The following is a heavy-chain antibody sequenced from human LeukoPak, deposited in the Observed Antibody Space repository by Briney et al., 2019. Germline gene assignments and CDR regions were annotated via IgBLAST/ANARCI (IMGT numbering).Heavy chain of an antibody. CDR2: IISSSSYI. D-gene: IGHD3-22*01. J-gene: IGHJ4*03. V-gene: IGHV3-21*01. CDR1: GVTFRTYS. Sequence: GGSLRLSCAVSGVTFRTYSMNWVRQAPGKGLEWVSFIISSSSYIYYADSVKGRFTISRDNAKNSLYLQMNSLRAEDTAVYFCAREDYSDSSAYYFQGYFGYWGQGTLVTVSS. CDR3: AREDYSDSSAYYFQGYFGY.